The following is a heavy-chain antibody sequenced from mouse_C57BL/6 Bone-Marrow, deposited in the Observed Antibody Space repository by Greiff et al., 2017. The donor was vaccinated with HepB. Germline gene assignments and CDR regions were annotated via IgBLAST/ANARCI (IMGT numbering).Heavy chain of an antibody. J-gene: IGHJ4*01. CDR1: GFTFSDYG. Sequence: EVMLVESGGGLVKPGGSLKLSCAASGFTFSDYGMHWVRQAPEKGLEWVAYISSGSSTIYYAATVKGRFTISRDNGKDNLILQMTSLRSTDMAMYYCSRDGYYECMDDWGQGTSVTVSS. CDR3: SRDGYYECMDD. V-gene: IGHV5-17*01. D-gene: IGHD2-3*01. CDR2: ISSGSSTI.